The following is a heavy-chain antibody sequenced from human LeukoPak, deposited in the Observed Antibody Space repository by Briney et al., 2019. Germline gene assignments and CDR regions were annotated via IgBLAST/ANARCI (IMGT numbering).Heavy chain of an antibody. V-gene: IGHV3-21*01. J-gene: IGHJ3*02. CDR1: GFTISSYS. Sequence: GGSLRLSCAASGFTISSYSMNWVRQAPGKGLEWVSSISSSSSYIYYADSVKGRFTISRDNAKNSLYLQMNSLRAEDTAVYYCARGIEEVDAFDIWGQGTMVTVSS. CDR2: ISSSSSYI. CDR3: ARGIEEVDAFDI. D-gene: IGHD2-21*01.